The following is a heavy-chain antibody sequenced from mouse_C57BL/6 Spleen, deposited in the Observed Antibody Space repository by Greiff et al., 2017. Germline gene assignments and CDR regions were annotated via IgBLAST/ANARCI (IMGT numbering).Heavy chain of an antibody. Sequence: QVQLQQPGAELVRPGSSVKLSCKASGYTFTSYWMDWVKQRPGQGLEWIGNIYPSDSETHYNPKFQDKATLTVDKSSSTAYMQLSSLPSEDSAVYYCASQLGRYAMDYWGQGTSVTVSS. CDR3: ASQLGRYAMDY. V-gene: IGHV1-61*01. D-gene: IGHD4-1*02. CDR1: GYTFTSYW. J-gene: IGHJ4*01. CDR2: IYPSDSET.